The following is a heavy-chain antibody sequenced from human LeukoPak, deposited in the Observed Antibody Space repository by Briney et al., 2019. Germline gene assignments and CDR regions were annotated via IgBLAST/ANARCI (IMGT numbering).Heavy chain of an antibody. Sequence: GASVKVSCKASGYTFTDYYILWVRQAPGQGLEWMGWINPNSGGTNYAQKSQGRVTMTRDTSISTAYMELSRLISDDTAVYYCARDRDWGQDYWGQGTLVTVSS. V-gene: IGHV1-2*02. D-gene: IGHD7-27*01. J-gene: IGHJ4*02. CDR1: GYTFTDYY. CDR2: INPNSGGT. CDR3: ARDRDWGQDY.